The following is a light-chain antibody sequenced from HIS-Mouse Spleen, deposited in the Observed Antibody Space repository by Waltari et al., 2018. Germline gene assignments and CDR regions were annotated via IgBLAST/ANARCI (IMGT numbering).Light chain of an antibody. V-gene: IGLV3-1*01. J-gene: IGLJ2*01. Sequence: SYELTQPPSVSVSPGQTASITCSGDKLGDKYACWYQQKPGQSPVLVIYQDSKRPSGFPGLFAGSNSGNTATLTISGTQAMDEADYYCQAWDSSYSVFGGGTKLTVL. CDR1: KLGDKY. CDR2: QDS. CDR3: QAWDSSYSV.